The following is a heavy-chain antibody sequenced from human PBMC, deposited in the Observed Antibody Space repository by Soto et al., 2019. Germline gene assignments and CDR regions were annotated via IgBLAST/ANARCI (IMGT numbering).Heavy chain of an antibody. Sequence: GGSLRLSCAASGFTVSGDHMSWVRQAPGKGLECIAVIYYGGTTYFADSVQGRFTVSRDSSKNTLHLQMNDLRADDTAVYYCAREAAGFDIWGQGTMVTVSS. V-gene: IGHV3-53*01. D-gene: IGHD6-13*01. CDR3: AREAAGFDI. J-gene: IGHJ3*02. CDR2: IYYGGTT. CDR1: GFTVSGDH.